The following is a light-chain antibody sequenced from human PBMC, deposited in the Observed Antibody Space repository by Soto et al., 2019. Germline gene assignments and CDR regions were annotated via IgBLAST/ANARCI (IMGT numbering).Light chain of an antibody. CDR1: SSNIGNNY. Sequence: QSVLAQPPSVSAAPGQKVTISCSGSSSNIGNNYVSWYQQLPGTAPKLLIYDNNKRPSGTPDRFSGSKSGTSATLGITGLQTGDEADYYCGTWDSSLSAVVFGXGTQLTVL. J-gene: IGLJ2*01. V-gene: IGLV1-51*01. CDR3: GTWDSSLSAVV. CDR2: DNN.